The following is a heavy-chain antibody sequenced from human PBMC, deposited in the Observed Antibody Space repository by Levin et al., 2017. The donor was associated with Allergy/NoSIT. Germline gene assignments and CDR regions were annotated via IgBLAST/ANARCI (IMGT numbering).Heavy chain of an antibody. CDR2: VSRDGNTK. V-gene: IGHV3-30*18. Sequence: AGGSLRLSCAASGFSFSNYGMQWVRQAPGKGLEWVAVVSRDGNTKYYADSVQGRFTISRDNSKNTMSLQMSSLRAEYTAVYYCAKEHSSDCYDANFDYWGQGTLVTVSS. CDR1: GFSFSNYG. CDR3: AKEHSSDCYDANFDY. J-gene: IGHJ4*02. D-gene: IGHD2-21*01.